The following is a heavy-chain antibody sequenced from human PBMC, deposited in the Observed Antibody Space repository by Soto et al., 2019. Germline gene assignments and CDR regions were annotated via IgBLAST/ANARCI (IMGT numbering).Heavy chain of an antibody. D-gene: IGHD4-17*01. CDR1: GFTFSNHV. V-gene: IGHV3-48*01. Sequence: EEHLVESGGGLVQPGGSVRLSCAASGFTFSNHVMNWVRQAPGRGLEWVSSINRDYNTYYADSVRGRFTISRDNAKDSLYLQMNSLRADDTAVYYCVNGDYYVGQGTLVTVSS. CDR3: VNGDYY. CDR2: INRDYNT. J-gene: IGHJ4*02.